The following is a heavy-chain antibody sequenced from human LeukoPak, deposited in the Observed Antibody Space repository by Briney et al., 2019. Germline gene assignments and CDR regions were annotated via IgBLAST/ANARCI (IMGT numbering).Heavy chain of an antibody. D-gene: IGHD1-1*01. V-gene: IGHV4-39*07. J-gene: IGHJ4*02. CDR1: GGSISSYY. Sequence: SETLSLTCTVSGGSISSYYWGWIRQPPGKGLEWIGSIYYSGSTYYNPSLKSRVTISVDTSKNQFSLKLSSVTAADTAVYYCARDSPATFLDYWGQGTLVTVSS. CDR2: IYYSGST. CDR3: ARDSPATFLDY.